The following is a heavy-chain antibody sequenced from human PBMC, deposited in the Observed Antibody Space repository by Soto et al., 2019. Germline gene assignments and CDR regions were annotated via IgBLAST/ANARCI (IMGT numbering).Heavy chain of an antibody. Sequence: EVQLVESGGGLVQPGGSLRLSCAASGFTFSTYNMNWVRQAPGKGLEWVSYISDSSSTIHYADSVKGRFTISRENAKNSLYLQMNSLRAEDTAVYYCARDDYPYYDDSSGYHFDYWGQGALVTVSS. V-gene: IGHV3-48*01. D-gene: IGHD3-22*01. CDR2: ISDSSSTI. CDR1: GFTFSTYN. CDR3: ARDDYPYYDDSSGYHFDY. J-gene: IGHJ4*02.